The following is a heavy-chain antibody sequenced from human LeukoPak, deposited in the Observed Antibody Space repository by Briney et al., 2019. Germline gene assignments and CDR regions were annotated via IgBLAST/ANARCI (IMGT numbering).Heavy chain of an antibody. CDR3: AEGSGSGWYGWFDP. Sequence: ETLSLTCTVSGDSISSTFYYWGWIRQPPGKGLEWVSCIDASGVNTYYADSVKGRFTISRDNSRNTLYLQMNSLRAEDTAVYYCAEGSGSGWYGWFDPWGQGTLVTVSS. J-gene: IGHJ5*02. D-gene: IGHD6-19*01. CDR2: IDASGVNT. V-gene: IGHV3-23*01. CDR1: GDSISSTFYY.